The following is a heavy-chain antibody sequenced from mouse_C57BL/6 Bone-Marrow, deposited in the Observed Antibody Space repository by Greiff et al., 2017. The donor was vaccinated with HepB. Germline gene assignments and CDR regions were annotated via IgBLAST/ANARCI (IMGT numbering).Heavy chain of an antibody. CDR3: AREYSNYLFDY. V-gene: IGHV5-4*01. CDR1: GFTFSSYA. J-gene: IGHJ2*01. Sequence: GKLVESGGGLVKPGGSLKLSCAASGFTFSSYAMSWVRQTPEKRLEWVATISDGGSYTYYPDNVKGRFTISRDNAKNNLYLQMSHLKSEDTAMYYCAREYSNYLFDYWGQGTTLTVSS. CDR2: ISDGGSYT. D-gene: IGHD2-5*01.